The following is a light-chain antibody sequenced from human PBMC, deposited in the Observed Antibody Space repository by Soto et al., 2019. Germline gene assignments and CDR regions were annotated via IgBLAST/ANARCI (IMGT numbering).Light chain of an antibody. J-gene: IGLJ2*01. V-gene: IGLV2-14*01. Sequence: QSVLTQPASVSGSLGQSITISCTGTSSDVGGYNYVSWYQQHPGKDPKVVIFEVTKRPSGVSSRFSGSKSGNTASLTVSGLHAEDEGDYYCSSYTSSRTALFGGGTKLTVL. CDR3: SSYTSSRTAL. CDR2: EVT. CDR1: SSDVGGYNY.